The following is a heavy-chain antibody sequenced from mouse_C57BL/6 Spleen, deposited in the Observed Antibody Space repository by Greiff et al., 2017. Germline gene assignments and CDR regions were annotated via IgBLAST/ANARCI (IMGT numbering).Heavy chain of an antibody. Sequence: EVQVVESGGGLVQPKGSLKLSCAASGFTFNTYAMHWVRQAPGKGLEWVARIRRKSSNYATYYADSVKDRFTISRDDSQSMLYLQMNNLKTEDTAMYYCVRVSTVVEGMDYWGQGTSVTVSS. D-gene: IGHD1-1*01. CDR2: IRRKSSNYAT. CDR1: GFTFNTYA. CDR3: VRVSTVVEGMDY. J-gene: IGHJ4*01. V-gene: IGHV10-3*01.